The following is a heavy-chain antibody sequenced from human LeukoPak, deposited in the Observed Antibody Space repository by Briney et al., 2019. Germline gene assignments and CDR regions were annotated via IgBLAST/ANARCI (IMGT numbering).Heavy chain of an antibody. CDR1: GFTFSSYA. CDR2: ISYDGSNK. J-gene: IGHJ4*02. Sequence: PGRSLRLSCAASGFTFSSYAMHWVRQAPGKGLEWVAVISYDGSNKYYADSAKGRFTISRDNSKNTLYLQMNSLRAEDTAVYYCARDFAHDCSGSLDYWGQGTLVTVSS. D-gene: IGHD3-22*01. V-gene: IGHV3-30-3*01. CDR3: ARDFAHDCSGSLDY.